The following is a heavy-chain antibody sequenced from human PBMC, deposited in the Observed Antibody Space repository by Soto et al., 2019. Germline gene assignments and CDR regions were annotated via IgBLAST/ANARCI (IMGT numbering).Heavy chain of an antibody. J-gene: IGHJ4*02. Sequence: SVKVSCKASGGTFSSYAISWVRQAPGQGLEWMGGIIPIFGTANYAQKFQGRVTITADESTSTAYMELSSLRSEDTAVYYCARSAEMATIVDFDYWGQGTLVTVS. CDR2: IIPIFGTA. CDR1: GGTFSSYA. V-gene: IGHV1-69*13. D-gene: IGHD5-12*01. CDR3: ARSAEMATIVDFDY.